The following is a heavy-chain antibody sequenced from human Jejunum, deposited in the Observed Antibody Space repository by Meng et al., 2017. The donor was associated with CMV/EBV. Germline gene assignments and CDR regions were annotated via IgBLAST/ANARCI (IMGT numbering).Heavy chain of an antibody. D-gene: IGHD3-10*01. CDR1: GFTDNRKV. V-gene: IGHV3-53*05. CDR3: AAEVAVRNYFSYGMDV. J-gene: IGHJ6*02. CDR2: SYSADMT. Sequence: GFTDNRKVMTGSRQAPGKGMEWVAVSYSADMTCYADSVKGRFAISRDNSKNTMFLQMNGLRLEDTAMYYCAAEVAVRNYFSYGMDVWGQGTTVTVSS.